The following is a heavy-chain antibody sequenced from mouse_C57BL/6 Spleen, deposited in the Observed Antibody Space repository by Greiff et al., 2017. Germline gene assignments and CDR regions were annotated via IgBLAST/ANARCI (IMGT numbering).Heavy chain of an antibody. V-gene: IGHV5-9-1*02. D-gene: IGHD2-4*01. Sequence: EVKVVESGEGLVKPGGSLKLSCAASGFTFSSYAMSWVRQTPEKRLEWVAYISSGGDYIYYADTVKGRFTISRDNARNTLYLQMSSLKSEDTAMYYCTRDPGYDYGDYYAMDYWGQGTSVTVSS. CDR2: ISSGGDYI. J-gene: IGHJ4*01. CDR3: TRDPGYDYGDYYAMDY. CDR1: GFTFSSYA.